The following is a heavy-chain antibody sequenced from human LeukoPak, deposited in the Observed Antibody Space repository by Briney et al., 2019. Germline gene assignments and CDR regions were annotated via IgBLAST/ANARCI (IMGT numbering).Heavy chain of an antibody. V-gene: IGHV4-59*01. D-gene: IGHD3-3*01. CDR3: ARTSRLRLLEWGFDY. J-gene: IGHJ4*02. CDR1: GGSISSYY. Sequence: SETLSLTCTVSGGSISSYYWSWIRQPPGKGLEWIGYIYYSGSTNYNPPLKSRVTIPVDTSKNQFSLKLSSVTAADTAVYYCARTSRLRLLEWGFDYWGQGTLVTVSS. CDR2: IYYSGST.